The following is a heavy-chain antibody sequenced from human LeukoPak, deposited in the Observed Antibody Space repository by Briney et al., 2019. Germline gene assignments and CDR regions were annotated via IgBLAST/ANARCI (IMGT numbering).Heavy chain of an antibody. Sequence: SETLSLTCAVYGGSFSEHYWSWIRQPPGKGLEWIGEVNHSGRTNYNPSLKSRVTIPADRSQNQFSLKLSSVTAADTAVYYCARGLGLRVMTTVTTFDYWGQGTLVTVSS. V-gene: IGHV4-34*01. CDR3: ARGLGLRVMTTVTTFDY. J-gene: IGHJ4*02. CDR2: VNHSGRT. D-gene: IGHD4-17*01. CDR1: GGSFSEHY.